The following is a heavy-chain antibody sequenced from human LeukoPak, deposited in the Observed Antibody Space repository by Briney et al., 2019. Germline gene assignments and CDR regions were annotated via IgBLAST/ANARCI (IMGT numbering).Heavy chain of an antibody. J-gene: IGHJ4*02. CDR1: GFTFSSYS. CDR2: ISSSSSTI. Sequence: GGSLRLSCAASGFTFSSYSMNWVRQAPGKGLEWVSYISSSSSTIYYADSVKGRSTISRDNAKNSLYLQMNSLRAEDTAVYYCARDPYYDSSGYYINYFDYWGQGTLVTVSS. D-gene: IGHD3-22*01. V-gene: IGHV3-48*04. CDR3: ARDPYYDSSGYYINYFDY.